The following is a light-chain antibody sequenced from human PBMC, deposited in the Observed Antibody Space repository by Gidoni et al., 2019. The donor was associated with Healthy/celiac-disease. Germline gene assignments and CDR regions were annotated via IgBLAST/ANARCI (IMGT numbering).Light chain of an antibody. CDR3: QQYGSSTGWT. CDR2: GAS. J-gene: IGKJ1*01. V-gene: IGKV3-20*01. Sequence: IGLTQSPGTLSLSPGESATLSCRASQSVSSSYLAWYQQKPGQAPRLLIYGASSRATGIPDRFSGSGSGTDFTLTISRLEPEDFAVYYCQQYGSSTGWTFGQGTKVEIK. CDR1: QSVSSSY.